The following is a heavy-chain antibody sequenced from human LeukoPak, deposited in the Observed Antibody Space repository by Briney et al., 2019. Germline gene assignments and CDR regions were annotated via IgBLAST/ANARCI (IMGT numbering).Heavy chain of an antibody. V-gene: IGHV3-53*05. CDR1: GFTVSFNY. CDR3: AKEGRHSNYDPLHY. CDR2: VYDGGST. D-gene: IGHD4-11*01. J-gene: IGHJ4*02. Sequence: GGSLRLSCAASGFTVSFNYMSWVRQAPGKGLEWVSVVYDGGSTSYADSVKGRFTISRDNSKNTLYLQMNSLRAEDTAVYYCAKEGRHSNYDPLHYWGQGTLVTVSS.